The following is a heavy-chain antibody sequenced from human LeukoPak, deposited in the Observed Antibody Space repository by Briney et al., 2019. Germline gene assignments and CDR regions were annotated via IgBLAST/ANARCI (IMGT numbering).Heavy chain of an antibody. CDR1: GFTFSSYS. D-gene: IGHD3-3*01. V-gene: IGHV3-48*01. Sequence: GGSLRLSCAASGFTFSSYSMNWVRQAPGKGLEWVSYISSSSSTIYYADSVKGRFTISRDNAKNSLYLQMNSLRAEDTAVYYCARGFADFWSGTPVWGQGTLVTVSS. CDR2: ISSSSSTI. J-gene: IGHJ4*02. CDR3: ARGFADFWSGTPV.